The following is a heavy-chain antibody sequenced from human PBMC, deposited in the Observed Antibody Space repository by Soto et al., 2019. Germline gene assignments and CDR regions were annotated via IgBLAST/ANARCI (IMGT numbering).Heavy chain of an antibody. CDR3: STRAYDTNGYYRFDP. D-gene: IGHD3-22*01. Sequence: SETLSLTCAVYGGSFSGHSWTWIRQSPGKGLEWIGDINHSGRVNYSPSLKSRVAISLDTSKNQFSLTLSAVTAADTAMYYCSTRAYDTNGYYRFDPWGQGTLVTVSS. CDR1: GGSFSGHS. CDR2: INHSGRV. V-gene: IGHV4-34*01. J-gene: IGHJ5*01.